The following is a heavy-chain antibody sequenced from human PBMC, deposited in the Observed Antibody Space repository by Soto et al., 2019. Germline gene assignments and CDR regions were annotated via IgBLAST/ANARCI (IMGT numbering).Heavy chain of an antibody. J-gene: IGHJ4*02. CDR3: ARAPVGLDTISYFDY. CDR2: IYNGGST. CDR1: GDSVSSVGFH. D-gene: IGHD3-3*01. Sequence: SETLSLTCTVSGDSVSSVGFHWAWLRRPPGKGLEWIGYIYNGGSTYYRPSRESRTHMSLDATRNHYSLRLTSVTAADTAVYFCARAPVGLDTISYFDYWGQGKLVTVAS. V-gene: IGHV4-30-4*01.